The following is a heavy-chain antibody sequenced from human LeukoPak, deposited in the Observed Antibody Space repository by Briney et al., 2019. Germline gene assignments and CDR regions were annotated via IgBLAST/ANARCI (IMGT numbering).Heavy chain of an antibody. V-gene: IGHV3-11*04. CDR3: AKYCSTTSCYGDVQH. J-gene: IGHJ1*01. CDR1: GFTFSDYY. Sequence: GGSLRLSCAASGFTFSDYYMSWIRQAPGKGLEWVSYISSSGRIIYYADSVKGRFTIFRDDAKSSLYLQMNNLRAEDTAVYYCAKYCSTTSCYGDVQHWGQGTLVSVSS. D-gene: IGHD2-2*01. CDR2: ISSSGRII.